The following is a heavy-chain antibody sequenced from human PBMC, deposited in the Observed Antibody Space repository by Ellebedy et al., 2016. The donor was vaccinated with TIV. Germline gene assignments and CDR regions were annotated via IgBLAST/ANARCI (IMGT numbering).Heavy chain of an antibody. CDR1: GFTVSSNY. J-gene: IGHJ5*02. CDR3: AKVALGYSGWDWFDP. V-gene: IGHV3-53*01. CDR2: IYGGTDKT. D-gene: IGHD5-12*01. Sequence: GESLKISXTASGFTVSSNYMSWVRQAPGKGLEWVSVIYGGTDKTVYADFVKGRFTISRDNSRNTVDLQMNSLRVEDTAIYYCAKVALGYSGWDWFDPWGQGAQVTVSS.